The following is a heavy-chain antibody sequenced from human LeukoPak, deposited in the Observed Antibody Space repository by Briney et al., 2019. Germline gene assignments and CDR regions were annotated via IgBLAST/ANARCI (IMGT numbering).Heavy chain of an antibody. V-gene: IGHV3-20*04. Sequence: PGGSLRLSCAASGFTFDDYGMSWVRQAPGKGLEWVSGLNWNGGSAGYADSVKGRFTTSRDNAKNSLFLQMNSLRAEDTTLYYCARWRYCTGGSCNPKTKYYFDYWGQGTLVTVSS. CDR3: ARWRYCTGGSCNPKTKYYFDY. J-gene: IGHJ4*02. CDR2: LNWNGGSA. D-gene: IGHD2-15*01. CDR1: GFTFDDYG.